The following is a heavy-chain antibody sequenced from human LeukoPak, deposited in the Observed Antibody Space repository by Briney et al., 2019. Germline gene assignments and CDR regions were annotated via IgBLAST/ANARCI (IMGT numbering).Heavy chain of an antibody. CDR2: IYHSGST. V-gene: IGHV4-30-2*01. D-gene: IGHD3-10*01. CDR3: ARAGSGSYYKAFDY. Sequence: SQTLSLTCTVSGGSISSGGYYWSWIRQPPGKGLEWIGYIYHSGSTYYNPSLKSRVTISVDRSKNQFSLKLSSVTAADTAVYYCARAGSGSYYKAFDYWGQGTLVTVSS. CDR1: GGSISSGGYY. J-gene: IGHJ4*02.